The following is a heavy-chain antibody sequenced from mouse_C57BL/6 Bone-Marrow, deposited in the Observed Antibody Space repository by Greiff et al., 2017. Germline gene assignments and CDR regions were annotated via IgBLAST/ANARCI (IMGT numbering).Heavy chain of an antibody. CDR1: GYAFSSYW. CDR2: IFPGDGDT. CDR3: ARGAY. J-gene: IGHJ3*01. Sequence: VQLQESGAELVKPGASVKISCKASGYAFSSYWMNWVKQRPGKGLEWVGQIFPGDGDTNDNGKFKGKATLTADKASSTDYMQLSSLTSEDSAVYFCARGAYWGQGTLVTVSA. V-gene: IGHV1-80*01.